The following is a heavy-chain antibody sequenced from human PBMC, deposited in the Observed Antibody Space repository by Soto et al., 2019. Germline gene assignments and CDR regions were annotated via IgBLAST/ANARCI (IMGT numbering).Heavy chain of an antibody. CDR3: ARGDYDILTGYPIHRDYYYYYGMDV. CDR1: GFTFSSYW. CDR2: INSDGSST. V-gene: IGHV3-74*01. D-gene: IGHD3-9*01. Sequence: PGGSLRLSCAASGFTFSSYWMHWVRQAPGKGLVWVSRINSDGSSTSYADSVKGRFTISRDNAKNTLYPQMNSLRAEDTAVYYCARGDYDILTGYPIHRDYYYYYGMDVWGQGTTVTVSS. J-gene: IGHJ6*02.